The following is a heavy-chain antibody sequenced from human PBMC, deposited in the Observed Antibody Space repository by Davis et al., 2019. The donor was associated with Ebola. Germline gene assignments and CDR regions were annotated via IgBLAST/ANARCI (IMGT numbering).Heavy chain of an antibody. Sequence: SVTVSRQASGYTLTNYFMHWVRQAAAQGLAWMGLINPNDCRTIHVQKFQGRVTVTTDTPTTTVYMDLSSRGSEVTALYYCTTPGGQDTGYDVFDIWGQGTMVTVSS. CDR3: TTPGGQDTGYDVFDI. V-gene: IGHV1-46*01. D-gene: IGHD5-12*01. CDR1: GYTLTNYF. CDR2: INPNDCRT. J-gene: IGHJ3*02.